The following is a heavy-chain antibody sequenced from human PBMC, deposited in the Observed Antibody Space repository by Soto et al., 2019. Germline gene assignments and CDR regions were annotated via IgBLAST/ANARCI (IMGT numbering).Heavy chain of an antibody. Sequence: SETLSLTCTVSSGSISSYYWSWIRQPPGKGLEWIGYIYYNGSTNYNPSLKSRVTISLDTSKNQFSLKLSSVTAADTAVYYCARDRGPAAKDVWGKGTTVTVSS. J-gene: IGHJ6*04. V-gene: IGHV4-59*01. CDR1: SGSISSYY. CDR2: IYYNGST. CDR3: ARDRGPAAKDV. D-gene: IGHD2-2*01.